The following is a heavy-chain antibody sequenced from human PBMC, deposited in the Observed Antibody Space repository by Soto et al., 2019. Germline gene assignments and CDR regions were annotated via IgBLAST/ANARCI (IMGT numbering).Heavy chain of an antibody. CDR1: GGTFSSYA. CDR2: INAGNGNT. Sequence: ASVKASSKASGGTFSSYAISWARQAPGQRLEWMGWINAGNGNTKYSQKLQGRVTITRDTSASTAYMELSSLRSEDTAVYYGASEYYGGVFAYWGHGTLVTVSS. J-gene: IGHJ4*01. V-gene: IGHV1-3*01. D-gene: IGHD4-17*01. CDR3: ASEYYGGVFAY.